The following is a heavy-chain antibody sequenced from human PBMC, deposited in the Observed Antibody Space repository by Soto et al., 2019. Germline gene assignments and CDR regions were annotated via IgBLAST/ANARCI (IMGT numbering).Heavy chain of an antibody. CDR2: IRFDGSNE. Sequence: GGSLRLSCAVPGGIFHGYGMHWVRQAPGKGLQWVAIIRFDGSNEEYADSVKGRFTISRDNSKNTLYLQMNTLGAEDTAVYYCARDGIGGTVFRGYLDYWGRGTVVTVSS. CDR1: GGIFHGYG. D-gene: IGHD1-7*01. J-gene: IGHJ4*02. CDR3: ARDGIGGTVFRGYLDY. V-gene: IGHV3-33*01.